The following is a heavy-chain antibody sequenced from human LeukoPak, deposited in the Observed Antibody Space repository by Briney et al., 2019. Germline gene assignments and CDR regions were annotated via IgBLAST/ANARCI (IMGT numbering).Heavy chain of an antibody. V-gene: IGHV3-23*01. D-gene: IGHD2-2*01. CDR2: ISGSGIST. J-gene: IGHJ4*02. CDR1: GFTFSSYA. Sequence: PGGSLRLSCAASGFTFSSYAMSWVRQAPGKGLEWFSTISGSGISTYYADSVKGRFTISRDNSKNTLYLQMNSLRAEDTAVYYCAKGGFVVVPAAKRGDFDYWGQGTLVAVSS. CDR3: AKGGFVVVPAAKRGDFDY.